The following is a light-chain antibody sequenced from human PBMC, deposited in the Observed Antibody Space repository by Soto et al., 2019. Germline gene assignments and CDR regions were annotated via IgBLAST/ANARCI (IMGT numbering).Light chain of an antibody. J-gene: IGKJ1*01. V-gene: IGKV1-5*01. CDR2: DAS. CDR1: QSVGSW. Sequence: IRMACCSWRLTESVRHKVTVXXRASQSVGSWLAWYQQKPGQAPKXLIYDASALPRGVPSRFSGSGSGTKFTLTIANLQPEDFATYFCQQYDTLPGTFGPGTKVDIK. CDR3: QQYDTLPGT.